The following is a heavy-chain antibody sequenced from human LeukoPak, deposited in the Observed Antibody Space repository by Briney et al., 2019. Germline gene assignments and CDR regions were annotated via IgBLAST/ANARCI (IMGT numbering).Heavy chain of an antibody. CDR2: IYHSGTT. J-gene: IGHJ4*02. V-gene: IGHV4-38-2*02. D-gene: IGHD3-22*01. Sequence: PSETLSLTCAVSNYSITSGYFWGWIRQPPGKGLEWIASIYHSGTTYYNPSLRNRVTLFVDTSRNQFSLKLTSLTAADTAVYYCARDGVFHDSDGYSFDYWGQGTLVTVSS. CDR1: NYSITSGYF. CDR3: ARDGVFHDSDGYSFDY.